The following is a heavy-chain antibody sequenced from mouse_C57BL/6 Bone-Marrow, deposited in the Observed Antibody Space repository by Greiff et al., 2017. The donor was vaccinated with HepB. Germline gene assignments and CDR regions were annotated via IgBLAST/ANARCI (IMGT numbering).Heavy chain of an antibody. CDR3: ARRATYYSNVYWYFDV. V-gene: IGHV1-22*01. CDR1: GYTFTDYN. D-gene: IGHD2-5*01. CDR2: INPNNGGT. Sequence: VQLQQSGPELVKPGASVKMSCKASGYTFTDYNMHWVKQSHGKSLEWIGYINPNNGGTSYNQKFKGKATLPVNKSSSTAYMELRSLTSEDSAVYYCARRATYYSNVYWYFDVWGTGTTVTVSS. J-gene: IGHJ1*03.